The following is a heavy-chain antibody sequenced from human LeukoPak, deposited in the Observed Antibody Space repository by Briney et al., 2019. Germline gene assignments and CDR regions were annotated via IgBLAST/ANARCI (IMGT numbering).Heavy chain of an antibody. CDR2: IYTSGST. CDR1: GGSISSGSYY. J-gene: IGHJ4*02. D-gene: IGHD3-10*01. CDR3: AGMVRGAPFDY. V-gene: IGHV4-61*02. Sequence: PSQTLSLTCTASGGSISSGSYYWSWIRQPAGKGLEWIGRIYTSGSTNYNPSLKSRVTISVDTSKNQFSLKLSSVTAADTAVYYCAGMVRGAPFDYWGQGTLVTVSS.